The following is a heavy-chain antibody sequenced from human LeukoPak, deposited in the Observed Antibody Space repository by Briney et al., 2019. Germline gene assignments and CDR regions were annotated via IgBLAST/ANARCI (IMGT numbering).Heavy chain of an antibody. CDR2: INHSGST. CDR3: ARGGTVATYYGMDV. D-gene: IGHD4-17*01. CDR1: GGSFSGYY. Sequence: SETLSLTCAVYGGSFSGYYWSWIRQPPGKGLEWIGEINHSGSTNYNPSLKSRVTISVDTSKNQFSLKLSPVTAADTAVHYCARGGTVATYYGMDVWGQGTTVTVSS. V-gene: IGHV4-34*01. J-gene: IGHJ6*02.